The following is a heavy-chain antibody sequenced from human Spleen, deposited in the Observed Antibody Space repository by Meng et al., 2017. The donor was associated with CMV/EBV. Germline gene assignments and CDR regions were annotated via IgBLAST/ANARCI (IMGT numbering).Heavy chain of an antibody. CDR3: TAPQSPVG. CDR2: IRSKANSYAT. CDR1: GFTFSGSA. D-gene: IGHD1-26*01. Sequence: ETLSLTCAASGFTFSGSAMHWVRQASGKGLEWVGRIRSKANSYATAYAASVKGRFTISRDDSKNTAYLQMNSLKTEDTAVYYCTAPQSPVGWGQGTLVTVSS. J-gene: IGHJ4*02. V-gene: IGHV3-73*01.